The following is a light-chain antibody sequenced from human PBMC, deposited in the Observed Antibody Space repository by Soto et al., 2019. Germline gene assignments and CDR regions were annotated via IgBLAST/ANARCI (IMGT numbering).Light chain of an antibody. V-gene: IGKV3-20*01. CDR2: GVS. J-gene: IGKJ1*01. Sequence: EIVLTQSPGTLSLSPGERATLSCRASQSVSSNYLAWYQQKPGHAPRLLISGVSSRATGIPDRFSGRGSGTDFTLTISSLETEDIAVYYCKQYGSSPLTFGEGTKVAIK. CDR3: KQYGSSPLT. CDR1: QSVSSNY.